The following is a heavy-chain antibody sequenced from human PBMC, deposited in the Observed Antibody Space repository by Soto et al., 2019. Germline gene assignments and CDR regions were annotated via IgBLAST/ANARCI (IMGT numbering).Heavy chain of an antibody. CDR1: GGTFSSYS. J-gene: IGHJ4*02. V-gene: IGHV1-69*13. CDR3: ARDGGRHSGGIDY. CDR2: IIPIFGTA. D-gene: IGHD1-26*01. Sequence: SVKVSCKASGGTFSSYSINWVRQAPGQGLEWMGEIIPIFGTANYAQKFQGRVTITADESTSTAYMELSSLRSEDTAVYYCARDGGRHSGGIDYWGQGTLVTVSS.